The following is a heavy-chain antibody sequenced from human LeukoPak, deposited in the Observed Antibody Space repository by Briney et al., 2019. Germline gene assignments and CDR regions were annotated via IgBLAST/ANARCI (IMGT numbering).Heavy chain of an antibody. J-gene: IGHJ4*02. Sequence: SETLSLTCTVSGGSISSYYWSWIRQPPGKGLEWIGYIYYSGSTNYNPSLKSRVTISVDMSKNQFSLKLSSVTAADTAVYYCAREAAAGTVDYWGQGTLVTVSS. CDR1: GGSISSYY. CDR2: IYYSGST. CDR3: AREAAAGTVDY. V-gene: IGHV4-59*01. D-gene: IGHD6-13*01.